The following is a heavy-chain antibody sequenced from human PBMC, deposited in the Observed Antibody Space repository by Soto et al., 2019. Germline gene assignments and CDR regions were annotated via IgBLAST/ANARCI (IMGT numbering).Heavy chain of an antibody. D-gene: IGHD2-8*01. V-gene: IGHV1-69*01. CDR2: IIPIFGGA. CDR3: AKVGVDCTTASCSGAFYTYGMDV. Sequence: QVQLVQSGSEVKKPGSSVKVSCKASGGTFRDYAITWVRQAPGQGLEWVGGIIPIFGGANYAQKFQGRVTIAAEEATRTAYMDLSSLRSEDTAVYYCAKVGVDCTTASCSGAFYTYGMDVWGQGTTVTVSS. J-gene: IGHJ6*02. CDR1: GGTFRDYA.